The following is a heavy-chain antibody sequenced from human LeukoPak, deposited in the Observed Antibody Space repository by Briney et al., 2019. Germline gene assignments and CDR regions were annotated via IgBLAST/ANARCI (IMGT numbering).Heavy chain of an antibody. CDR1: GGSISSGSYY. Sequence: SQTLSLTCTVSGGSISSGSYYWSWIRQPAGKGLEWIGRIYTSGSTNYNPSLKSRVTISVDTSKNQFSLKLSSVTAADTAVYYCARTYYSDWDMDVWGKGTTVTVSS. CDR2: IYTSGST. D-gene: IGHD3-22*01. V-gene: IGHV4-61*02. CDR3: ARTYYSDWDMDV. J-gene: IGHJ6*03.